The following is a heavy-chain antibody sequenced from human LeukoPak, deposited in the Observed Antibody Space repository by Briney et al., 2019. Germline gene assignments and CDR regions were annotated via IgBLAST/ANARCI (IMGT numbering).Heavy chain of an antibody. CDR1: GFTFTSSS. Sequence: GGSLRLSCAASGFTFTSSSMNWVRQAPGKGLEWVSSISSSSSYIYYADSVKGRFTISRDNAKNSLYLQMNSLRAEDTAVYYCARAPLGGSGSYPLDYWGQGTLVTVSS. CDR2: ISSSSSYI. CDR3: ARAPLGGSGSYPLDY. J-gene: IGHJ4*02. V-gene: IGHV3-21*01. D-gene: IGHD3-10*01.